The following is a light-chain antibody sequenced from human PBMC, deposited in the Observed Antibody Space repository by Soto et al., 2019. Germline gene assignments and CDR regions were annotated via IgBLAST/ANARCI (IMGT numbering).Light chain of an antibody. Sequence: EIVMTQSPSTLSVSPLERSTLSGRASQAVSSNLAWYQQKPGQAPRLLIYAASTRAAGIPDRFSGSGSGTGFTLTITSLQSEDFAVYYCQHYNNWPFTFGPGTKVDIK. J-gene: IGKJ3*01. V-gene: IGKV3-15*01. CDR1: QAVSSN. CDR3: QHYNNWPFT. CDR2: AAS.